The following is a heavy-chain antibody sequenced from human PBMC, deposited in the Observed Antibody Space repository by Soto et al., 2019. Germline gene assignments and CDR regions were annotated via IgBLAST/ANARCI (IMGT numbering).Heavy chain of an antibody. CDR3: VPLPKLWSRFHH. V-gene: IGHV2-5*01. D-gene: IGHD2-8*02. Sequence: QITLKESGPTLVKPTQTLTLTCTFSGMSLSTFGVGVGWIRQPPGKALEWLAVIYWNDDRRYNPSLERRLSTAKDTSKNHVVLTVTNMDPVDTATYYCVPLPKLWSRFHHWDQGILVTVCS. J-gene: IGHJ4*02. CDR2: IYWNDDR. CDR1: GMSLSTFGVG.